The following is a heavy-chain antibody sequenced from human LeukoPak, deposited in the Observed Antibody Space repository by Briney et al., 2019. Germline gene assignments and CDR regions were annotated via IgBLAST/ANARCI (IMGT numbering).Heavy chain of an antibody. CDR1: GFTFSSYE. Sequence: GGSLRLSCAASGFTFSSYEMNWVRQAPGKGLEWVSSISTSSIYIYYADSVKGRFTISRDNSKNTLYLQMNSLRAEDTAVYYCAKSPPPPLRYWGQGTLVTVSS. CDR3: AKSPPPPLRY. CDR2: ISTSSIYI. J-gene: IGHJ4*02. V-gene: IGHV3-21*04.